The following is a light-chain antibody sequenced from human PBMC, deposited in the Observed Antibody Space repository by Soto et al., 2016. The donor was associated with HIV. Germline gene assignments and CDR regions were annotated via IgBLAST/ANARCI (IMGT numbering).Light chain of an antibody. CDR2: DAS. J-gene: IGKJ1*01. CDR3: QQANSFPWT. CDR1: QSISTY. V-gene: IGKV1-39*01. Sequence: DIQMTQSPSSLSLSIGDRVSITCRASQSISTYLHWYQQKPGRAPKLLIYDASSLQSGVPSRFSGRGSGTDFTLTISSLQPEDFATYYCQQANSFPWTFGQGTKVEIK.